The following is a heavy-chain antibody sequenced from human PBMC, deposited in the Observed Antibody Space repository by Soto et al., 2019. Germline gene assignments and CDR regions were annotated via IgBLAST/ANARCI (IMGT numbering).Heavy chain of an antibody. CDR1: GGSFSGYF. Sequence: PSETLSLTFAVYGGSFSGYFWNWILQTPGKGLEWIGKVNHNGRNNYNPSLKSRVTISLDMSKNQISLKLTSVTAADTAVYYCARQDSRGYDNDVRFAYWGQGTLVTVSS. D-gene: IGHD5-12*01. CDR3: ARQDSRGYDNDVRFAY. V-gene: IGHV4-34*01. CDR2: VNHNGRN. J-gene: IGHJ4*02.